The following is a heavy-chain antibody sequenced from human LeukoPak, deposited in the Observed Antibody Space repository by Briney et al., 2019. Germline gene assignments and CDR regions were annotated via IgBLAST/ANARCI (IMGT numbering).Heavy chain of an antibody. CDR1: GDSISRHY. V-gene: IGHV4-59*08. Sequence: KPSETLSLTCTVSGDSISRHYWSWIRQPPGKGLEWIGYIYYIGNNNYNPSLKSRVTISVDTSKNQFSLKLRSVPAADTAVYYCARTPSHLHPFDYWGQGTRVPGSS. CDR2: IYYIGNN. J-gene: IGHJ4*02. CDR3: ARTPSHLHPFDY.